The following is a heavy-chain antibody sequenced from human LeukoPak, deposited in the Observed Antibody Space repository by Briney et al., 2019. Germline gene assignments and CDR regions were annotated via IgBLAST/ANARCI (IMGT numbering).Heavy chain of an antibody. CDR2: ISSSSSYI. V-gene: IGHV3-21*01. CDR3: ARDRFFSGWIRGYY. J-gene: IGHJ4*02. Sequence: PGGSLRLSCAASGFTFSSYSMNWVRQAPGKGLEWVSSISSSSSYIYYADSVKGRSTISRDNAKNSLYLQMNSLRAEDTAVYYCARDRFFSGWIRGYYWGQGTLVTVSS. D-gene: IGHD6-19*01. CDR1: GFTFSSYS.